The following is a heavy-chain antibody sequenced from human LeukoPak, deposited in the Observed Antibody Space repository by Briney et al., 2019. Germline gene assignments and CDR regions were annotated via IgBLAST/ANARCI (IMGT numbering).Heavy chain of an antibody. V-gene: IGHV3-23*01. J-gene: IGHJ4*02. D-gene: IGHD5-12*01. CDR2: ISGSGGST. CDR3: AKALPVGHFNGYDFDY. CDR1: GFTFSSYA. Sequence: PGGSLRLSCAASGFTFSSYAMSWVRQAPGKGLEWVSAISGSGGSTYYADSVKGRFTISRDNSENTLYLQMNSLRAEDTAVYYCAKALPVGHFNGYDFDYWGQGTLVTVSS.